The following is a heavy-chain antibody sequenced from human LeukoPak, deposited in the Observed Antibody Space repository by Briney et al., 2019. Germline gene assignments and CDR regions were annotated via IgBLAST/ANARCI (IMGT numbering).Heavy chain of an antibody. J-gene: IGHJ4*02. CDR2: IYSGGST. V-gene: IGHV3-53*01. Sequence: GGSLRLSCAASTLTLSSNYMRCVRQAPGKGLEWVSVIYSGGSTYYADSVKGRFTISRDNSKNTLYLQMNSLRAEDTAVYYCARGHCSGGSCNDYWGQGTLVTVSS. CDR1: TLTLSSNY. CDR3: ARGHCSGGSCNDY. D-gene: IGHD2-15*01.